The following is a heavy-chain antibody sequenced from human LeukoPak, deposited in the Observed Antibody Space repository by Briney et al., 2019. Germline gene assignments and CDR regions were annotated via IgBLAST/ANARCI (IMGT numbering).Heavy chain of an antibody. CDR3: ARLLDSGYDYVPLSYFDY. Sequence: PSETLSLTCTVSGGSISSYYWSWIRQPPGKGLEWIGSIYHSGSTYYNPSLKSRVTISVDTSKNQFSLKLSSVTAADTAVYYCARLLDSGYDYVPLSYFDYWGQGTLVTVSS. CDR2: IYHSGST. D-gene: IGHD5-12*01. V-gene: IGHV4-59*08. J-gene: IGHJ4*02. CDR1: GGSISSYY.